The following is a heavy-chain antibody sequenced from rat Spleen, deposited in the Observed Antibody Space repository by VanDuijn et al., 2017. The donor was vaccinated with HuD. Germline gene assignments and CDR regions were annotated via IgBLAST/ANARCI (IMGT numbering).Heavy chain of an antibody. Sequence: QVQLKESGPGLVQPSQTLSLTCTVSGFSLTNYGVTWVRQPPGKGLEWMGVMWSDGDTSYNSALKSRLSISRDTSKSQVFLKKNSQQTEDTAIYFCSRDEYRDNGGFGYWGQGTLVTVTS. D-gene: IGHD1-5*01. V-gene: IGHV2-32*01. J-gene: IGHJ3*01. CDR3: SRDEYRDNGGFGY. CDR2: MWSDGDT. CDR1: GFSLTNYG.